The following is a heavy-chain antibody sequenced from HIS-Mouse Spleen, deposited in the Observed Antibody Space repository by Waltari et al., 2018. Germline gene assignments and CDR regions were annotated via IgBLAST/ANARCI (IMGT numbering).Heavy chain of an antibody. CDR2: IYYSGST. CDR1: GGSISSSSYY. J-gene: IGHJ2*01. CDR3: AREIPYSSSWYDWYFDL. D-gene: IGHD6-13*01. Sequence: QLQLQESGPGLVKPSETLSLTCTVSGGSISSSSYYWGWIRQPLGKGLEWIGSIYYSGSTYYNPSLKSRVTISVETSKNQFSLKLSSVTAADTAVYYCAREIPYSSSWYDWYFDLWGRGTLVTVSS. V-gene: IGHV4-39*07.